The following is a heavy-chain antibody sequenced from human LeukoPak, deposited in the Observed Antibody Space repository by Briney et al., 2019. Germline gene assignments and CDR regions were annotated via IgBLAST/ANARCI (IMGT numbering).Heavy chain of an antibody. CDR1: GASISSGNYF. CDR3: ARVGDYSNYVLSY. D-gene: IGHD4-11*01. Sequence: PSETLSLTCTVSGASISSGNYFWSWIRQPAGKGLEWIGRIYTSGSTNYNPSLKTRVTISVDTSKNQFSLKLSSVTAADTAVYYCARVGDYSNYVLSYWGQGTLVTVSS. V-gene: IGHV4-61*02. CDR2: IYTSGST. J-gene: IGHJ4*02.